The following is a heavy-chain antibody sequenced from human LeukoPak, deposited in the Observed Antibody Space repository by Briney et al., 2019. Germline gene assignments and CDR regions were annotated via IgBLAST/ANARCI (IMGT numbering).Heavy chain of an antibody. V-gene: IGHV1-18*01. CDR1: NYTFTSYG. CDR3: AREGSGVWFDY. CDR2: INAYNGDT. J-gene: IGHJ4*02. D-gene: IGHD3-10*01. Sequence: ASVKVSCKASNYTFTSYGISWVRQAPGQGLEWMAWINAYNGDTNYAQKFQGRVTLTTDTSTSTAYMELRSLRSDDTAVYYCAREGSGVWFDYWGQGTLVTVSS.